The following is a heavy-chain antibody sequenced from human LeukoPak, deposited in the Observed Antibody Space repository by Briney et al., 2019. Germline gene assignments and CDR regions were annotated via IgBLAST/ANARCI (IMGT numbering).Heavy chain of an antibody. CDR3: TRVGYIDEGIDY. J-gene: IGHJ4*02. D-gene: IGHD5-24*01. CDR1: GFPFSSYW. V-gene: IGHV3-7*04. CDR2: IKQDGSKK. Sequence: GGSLRLSCVASGFPFSSYWMTWVRQAPGKGLEWVANIKQDGSKKSYVDSVKGRFTISRDNPKNSLYLQMNSLRAEDTAIYYCTRVGYIDEGIDYWGQGTLVTVSS.